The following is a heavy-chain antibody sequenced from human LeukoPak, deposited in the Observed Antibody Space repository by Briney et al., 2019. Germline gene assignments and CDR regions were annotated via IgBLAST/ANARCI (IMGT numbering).Heavy chain of an antibody. J-gene: IGHJ6*02. Sequence: GGSLRLSCAASGFTFSSSAMSWVRQAPGKGLEWVSAISNNGGYTYYADSVQGRFTISRDNSKNTLYLQMNSLRAEDTAVYYCAREGSGWPYYYYGMDVWGQGTTVTVSS. V-gene: IGHV3-23*01. D-gene: IGHD6-19*01. CDR3: AREGSGWPYYYYGMDV. CDR1: GFTFSSSA. CDR2: ISNNGGYT.